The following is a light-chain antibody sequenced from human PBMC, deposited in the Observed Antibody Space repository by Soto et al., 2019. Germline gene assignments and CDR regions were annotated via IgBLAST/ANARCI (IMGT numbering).Light chain of an antibody. V-gene: IGKV3-15*01. CDR1: QSVNSN. CDR2: GAS. CDR3: QQYNYWPGT. Sequence: EIVMTQSPATLSVSPGERATLSCRASQSVNSNVAWYQQKPGQAPNLLIYGASTRATGIPARFSGSGSGSEFTLIISSLQSEDFAVYFCQQYNYWPGTFGQGTKVEIE. J-gene: IGKJ1*01.